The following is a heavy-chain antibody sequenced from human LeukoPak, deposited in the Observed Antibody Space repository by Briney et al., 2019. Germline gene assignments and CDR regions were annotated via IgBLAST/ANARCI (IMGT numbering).Heavy chain of an antibody. J-gene: IGHJ6*03. D-gene: IGHD1-26*01. Sequence: PGGSLRLSCAASGFTFSSYGMHWVRQAPGKGLEWVAVISYDGSNKYYADSVKGRFTISRDNSKNTLYLQMNSLRAEDTAVYYCAKDSKIVGATFRSYHYMDVWGKGTAVTVSS. CDR2: ISYDGSNK. CDR1: GFTFSSYG. V-gene: IGHV3-30*18. CDR3: AKDSKIVGATFRSYHYMDV.